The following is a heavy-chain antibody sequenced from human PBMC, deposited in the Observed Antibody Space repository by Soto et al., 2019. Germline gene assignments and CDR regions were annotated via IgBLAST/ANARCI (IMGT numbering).Heavy chain of an antibody. J-gene: IGHJ6*03. CDR2: IIPILGTA. Sequence: QVQLVQSGAEVKKPGSSVKVSCKASGGTFSSYTISWVRQAPGQGLEWMGRIIPILGTANYAQKFQGRVTITADKSTSTAYMELSSLRSEDTAVYYCARVAAATLGYYMDVWGKGTTVTVSS. CDR1: GGTFSSYT. D-gene: IGHD6-13*01. CDR3: ARVAAATLGYYMDV. V-gene: IGHV1-69*08.